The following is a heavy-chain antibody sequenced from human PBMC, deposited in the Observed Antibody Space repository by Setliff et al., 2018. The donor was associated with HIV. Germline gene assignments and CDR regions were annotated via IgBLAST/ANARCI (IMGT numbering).Heavy chain of an antibody. D-gene: IGHD3-16*01. CDR2: ITSSGRTT. CDR3: ARELGASPHDVFDI. V-gene: IGHV3-11*01. J-gene: IGHJ3*02. Sequence: GGSLRLSCAASGFTFSDYYLHWIRQAPGKGLEWVSCITSSGRTTYYADSVKGRFTISRDNAKNSLYLQMNSLRAEDTAVYYCARELGASPHDVFDIWGQGTMVTV. CDR1: GFTFSDYY.